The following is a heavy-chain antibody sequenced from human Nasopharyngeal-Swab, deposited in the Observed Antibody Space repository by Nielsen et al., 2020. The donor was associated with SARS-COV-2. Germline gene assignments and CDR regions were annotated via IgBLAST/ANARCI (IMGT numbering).Heavy chain of an antibody. J-gene: IGHJ4*02. CDR3: ARVGICNNDWCGSYDS. V-gene: IGHV3-72*01. Sequence: GGSLRLSCVASGFTLGDYYMDWARQAPGKGLEWLGHSRVKANSYTAEYAASVTGRFTFSSAESRNLLYLQMNSLRTEDTAVYYCARVGICNNDWCGSYDSWGQGTLVTGTS. CDR1: GFTLGDYY. D-gene: IGHD3-9*01. CDR2: SRVKANSYTA.